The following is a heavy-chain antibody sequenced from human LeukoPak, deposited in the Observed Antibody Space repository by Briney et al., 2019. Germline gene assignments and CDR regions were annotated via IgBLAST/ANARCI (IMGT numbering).Heavy chain of an antibody. D-gene: IGHD3-10*01. CDR1: GGSFSGYY. CDR3: FYGSGSYYLTTIDY. V-gene: IGHV4-34*01. Sequence: SETLSLTCGVYGGSFSGYYWSWIRQPPGKGLEWIGEINHTGSTNYNPSLKSRVTISVDTSKNQFSLKLSSVTAADTAVYYCFYGSGSYYLTTIDYWGQGTPVTVSS. CDR2: INHTGST. J-gene: IGHJ4*02.